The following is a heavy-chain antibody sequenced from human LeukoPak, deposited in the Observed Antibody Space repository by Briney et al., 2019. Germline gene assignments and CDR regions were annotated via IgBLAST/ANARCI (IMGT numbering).Heavy chain of an antibody. CDR2: ISGSGGST. D-gene: IGHD6-19*01. CDR1: GFIFSSYA. J-gene: IGHJ4*02. CDR3: AKAQQWLARPFDY. V-gene: IGHV3-23*01. Sequence: GGSLRVSCAGSGFIFSSYAMSWVRQAPGKGLEWVSAISGSGGSTYYADSVKGRFTISRDNSKNTLYLQMNSLRAEDTAVYYCAKAQQWLARPFDYWGQGTLVTVSS.